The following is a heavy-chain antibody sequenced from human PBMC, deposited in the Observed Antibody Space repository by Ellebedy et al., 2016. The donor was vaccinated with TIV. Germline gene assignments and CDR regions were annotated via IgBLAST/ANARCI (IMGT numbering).Heavy chain of an antibody. J-gene: IGHJ4*02. V-gene: IGHV3-30-3*01. D-gene: IGHD2-8*01. CDR2: ISYDGNNK. CDR3: ARPFLMVYAPFDC. Sequence: GESLKISCAASGFTFSSYALHWVRQAPGKGLEWVAVISYDGNNKYYAESVKGRFTISRDNSKNTLYLQMNSLRAEETAVYYCARPFLMVYAPFDCWGQGTLVTVSS. CDR1: GFTFSSYA.